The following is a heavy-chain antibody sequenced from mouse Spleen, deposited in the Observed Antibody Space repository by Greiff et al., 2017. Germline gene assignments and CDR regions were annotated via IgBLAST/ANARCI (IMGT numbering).Heavy chain of an antibody. D-gene: IGHD1-1*01. CDR2: INPSSGYT. Sequence: QVQLKESGAELARPGASVKMSCKASGYTFTSYTMHWVKQRPGQGLEWIGYINPSSGYTKYNQKFKDKATLTADKSSSTAYMQLSSLTSEDSAVYYCARSITTVVATDYWGQGTLVTVSA. J-gene: IGHJ3*01. V-gene: IGHV1-4*01. CDR1: GYTFTSYT. CDR3: ARSITTVVATDY.